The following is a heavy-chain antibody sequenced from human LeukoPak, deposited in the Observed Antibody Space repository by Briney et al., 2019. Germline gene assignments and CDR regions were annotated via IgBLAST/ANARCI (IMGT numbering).Heavy chain of an antibody. CDR3: ASLTYYFDSSGYYPGYFQH. V-gene: IGHV3-11*03. CDR2: ISSSNSYT. J-gene: IGHJ1*01. Sequence: GGSLRLSCAASGFTFSDYYMSWIRQAPGKGLEWVSYISSSNSYTNYADSVKGRFYADSVKGRFTISRDNAKNSLYLQMNSLRAEDTAVYYCASLTYYFDSSGYYPGYFQHWGQGTLVTVSS. D-gene: IGHD3-22*01. CDR1: GFTFSDYY.